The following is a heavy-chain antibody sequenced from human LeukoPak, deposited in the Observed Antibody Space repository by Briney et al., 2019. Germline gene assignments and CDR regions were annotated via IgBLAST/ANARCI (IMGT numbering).Heavy chain of an antibody. Sequence: SETLSLTCAVYGGSFSGYYWSWIRQPPGKGLEWIGEINHSGSTNYNPSLKSRVTISVDTSKNQFSLKLSSATAADTAVYYCARGLTTVSSYNWFDPWGQGTLVTVSS. CDR2: INHSGST. J-gene: IGHJ5*02. CDR1: GGSFSGYY. CDR3: ARGLTTVSSYNWFDP. V-gene: IGHV4-34*01. D-gene: IGHD4-4*01.